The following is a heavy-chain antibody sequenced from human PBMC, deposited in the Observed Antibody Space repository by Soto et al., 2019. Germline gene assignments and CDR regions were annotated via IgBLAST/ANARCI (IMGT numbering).Heavy chain of an antibody. V-gene: IGHV1-69*01. D-gene: IGHD5-12*01. CDR1: GGTFSSYA. CDR2: IIPIFGTA. CDR3: ASTLRRRMATIYYFCY. Sequence: QVQLVQYGAEVKKPGSSVKVSCKASGGTFSSYAISWVRQAPGQGLEWMGGIIPIFGTANYAQKFQGRVTITADESTSTAYMERSSLRSEDTAVYYCASTLRRRMATIYYFCYWGQGTLVIVSS. J-gene: IGHJ4*02.